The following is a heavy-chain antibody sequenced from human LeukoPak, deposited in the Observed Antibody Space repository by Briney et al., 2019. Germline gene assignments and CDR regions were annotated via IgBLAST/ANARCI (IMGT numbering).Heavy chain of an antibody. CDR3: ARVPPAGVVFDY. J-gene: IGHJ4*02. CDR2: INAGNGNT. D-gene: IGHD2-2*01. V-gene: IGHV1-3*01. CDR1: GYTFTSYA. Sequence: ASVKVSCKASGYTFTSYAMHWVRQAPGQRLEWMGWINAGNGNTKYSQKFQGRVTITGDTSASTAYMELSSLRSEDTAVYYCARVPPAGVVFDYWGQGTLVTVSS.